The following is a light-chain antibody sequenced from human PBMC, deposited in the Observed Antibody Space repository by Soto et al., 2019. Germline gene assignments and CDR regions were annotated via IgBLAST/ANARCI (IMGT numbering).Light chain of an antibody. J-gene: IGKJ1*01. Sequence: AIRMTQSPSSFSASTGDRVTITCRASQGISSYLAWYQQKPGKAPKLLIYAASTLQSGVPSRFSGSGSGTDFTLTISCLQSEDFATYYCQQYGSSRWTFGQGTKVEI. CDR2: AAS. CDR1: QGISSY. CDR3: QQYGSSRWT. V-gene: IGKV1-8*01.